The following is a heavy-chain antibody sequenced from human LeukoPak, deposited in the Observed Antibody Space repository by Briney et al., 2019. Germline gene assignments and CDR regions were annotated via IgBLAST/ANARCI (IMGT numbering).Heavy chain of an antibody. CDR1: GYTFTGYY. Sequence: GASVKVSCKASGYTFTGYYMHWVRQAPGQGLEWMGWINPNSGGTNYAQKFQGRVTMTRDTSISTAYMELSRLRSDDTAVYYCARDRVTMVRGVQRELDPWGQGTLVTVSS. CDR3: ARDRVTMVRGVQRELDP. V-gene: IGHV1-2*02. CDR2: INPNSGGT. J-gene: IGHJ5*02. D-gene: IGHD3-10*01.